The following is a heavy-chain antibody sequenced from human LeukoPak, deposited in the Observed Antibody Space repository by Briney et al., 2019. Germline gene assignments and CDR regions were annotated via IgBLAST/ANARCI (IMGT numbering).Heavy chain of an antibody. J-gene: IGHJ4*02. CDR1: GGTFSSYA. CDR2: IIPIFGTA. V-gene: IGHV1-69*13. Sequence: SVKVSCKASGGTFSSYAISWVRQAPGQGLEWMGGIIPIFGTANYAQKFQGRVTITADESTSTAYMELSSLRSEDTAVYYCAAYCSSTSCYGGLDYWDQGTLVTVSS. D-gene: IGHD2-2*01. CDR3: AAYCSSTSCYGGLDY.